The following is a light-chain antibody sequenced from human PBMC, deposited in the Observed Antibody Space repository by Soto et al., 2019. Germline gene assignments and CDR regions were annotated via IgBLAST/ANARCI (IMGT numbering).Light chain of an antibody. CDR2: LNSDGSH. CDR1: SGHSSNA. V-gene: IGLV4-69*01. CDR3: QTWSAGIQV. Sequence: QLVLTQSPSASASLGASVKLTCTLSSGHSSNAIAWHQQQPEKGPRYLMKLNSDGSHSKGDGIPERFSGSSSGAERYLTISGLQSEDEADYYCQTWSAGIQVFGGGTKLTVL. J-gene: IGLJ3*02.